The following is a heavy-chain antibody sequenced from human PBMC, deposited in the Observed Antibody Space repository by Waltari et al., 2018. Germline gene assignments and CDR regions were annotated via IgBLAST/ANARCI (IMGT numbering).Heavy chain of an antibody. D-gene: IGHD1-1*01. Sequence: EVLLLESGGGLVQPGGSLRLSCEASGFTFSSYAMNWVRQAPGRGLEWVAVLTPGGATKFYADSVKGRFTISRDNSKNTLYLQMNSLIAEDTALYYCARAEHLSLMSTIKPLDYWGQGTPVTVSS. CDR2: LTPGGATK. CDR1: GFTFSSYA. V-gene: IGHV3-23*01. CDR3: ARAEHLSLMSTIKPLDY. J-gene: IGHJ4*02.